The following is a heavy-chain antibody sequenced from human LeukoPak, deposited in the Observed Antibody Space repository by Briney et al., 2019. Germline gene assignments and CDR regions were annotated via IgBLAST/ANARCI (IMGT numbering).Heavy chain of an antibody. CDR3: AKDKFAVVVPSMAFDI. CDR1: GFTFSSFG. J-gene: IGHJ3*02. V-gene: IGHV3-30*18. Sequence: GSLRLSCAASGFTFSSFGMHWVRQGPGKGLEWVAIISYDRYNKYYADSVKGRFTISRDNSKNTLYLQMNSLRAEDTAVYYCAKDKFAVVVPSMAFDIWGQGTMVTVSS. CDR2: ISYDRYNK. D-gene: IGHD2-2*01.